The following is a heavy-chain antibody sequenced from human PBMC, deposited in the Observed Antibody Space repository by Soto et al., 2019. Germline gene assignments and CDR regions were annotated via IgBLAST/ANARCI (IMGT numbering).Heavy chain of an antibody. V-gene: IGHV4-31*03. CDR1: GGSISSGGYY. Sequence: QVQLQESGPGLVKPSQTLSLTCTVSGGSISSGGYYWSWIRQHPGKGLEWIGYIYYSGSTYYNPSLRSRVTISVDTSKKQFSLKLSSVTAADTAVYYCASRGWTTVTTGEIDYWGQGTLVTVSS. CDR3: ASRGWTTVTTGEIDY. J-gene: IGHJ4*02. D-gene: IGHD4-17*01. CDR2: IYYSGST.